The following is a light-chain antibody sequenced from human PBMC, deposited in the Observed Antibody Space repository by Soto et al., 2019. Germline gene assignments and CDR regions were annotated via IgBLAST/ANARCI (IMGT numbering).Light chain of an antibody. CDR1: SSDVGGYNY. V-gene: IGLV2-14*01. CDR3: SSYTSSSTVL. CDR2: DVS. Sequence: QSALTQPASVSGSPGQSITISCTGTSSDVGGYNYVSWYQQHPGKAPKLMIYDVSNRPSGVSNRFSGYKSGNTASLTISGRQAEDEANYYCSSYTSSSTVLFGGGTKLTVL. J-gene: IGLJ2*01.